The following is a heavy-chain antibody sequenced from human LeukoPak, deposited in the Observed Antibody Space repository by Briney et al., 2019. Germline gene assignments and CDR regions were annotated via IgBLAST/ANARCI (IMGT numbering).Heavy chain of an antibody. CDR2: IYYSGST. CDR3: ALSKAEGAPWGAFDI. CDR1: GGSISSYY. J-gene: IGHJ3*02. Sequence: PSETLSLTCTVSGGSISSYYWSWIRQPPGKGLEWIGYIYYSGSTNYNPSLKSRVTISVDTSKNQFSLKLSSVTAADTAVYYCALSKAEGAPWGAFDIWGQGTMVTVSS. D-gene: IGHD7-27*01. V-gene: IGHV4-59*01.